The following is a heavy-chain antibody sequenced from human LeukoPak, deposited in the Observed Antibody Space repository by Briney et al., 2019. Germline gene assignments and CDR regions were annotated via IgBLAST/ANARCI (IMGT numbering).Heavy chain of an antibody. CDR3: ARTHCSDDRCLSPYYYYYLDV. CDR1: GFTFSSYS. Sequence: PGGSLTLSCVDSGFTFSSYSMNWVRQATGKGLEWVSFIRFDELDRYYADSVKGRFFISRDNSRSTLYLQMNSLRAEDTAVYYCARTHCSDDRCLSPYYYYYLDVWGKGTTVTVSS. J-gene: IGHJ6*03. CDR2: IRFDELDR. V-gene: IGHV3-33*08. D-gene: IGHD2-15*01.